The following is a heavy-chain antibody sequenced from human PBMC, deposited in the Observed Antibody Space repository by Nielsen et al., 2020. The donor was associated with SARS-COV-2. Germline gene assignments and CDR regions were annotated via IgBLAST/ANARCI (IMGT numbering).Heavy chain of an antibody. D-gene: IGHD3-3*01. V-gene: IGHV1-3*01. J-gene: IGHJ6*02. Sequence: ASVKVSCKASGYTFTSYAMHWVRQAPGQRLEWMGWINAGNGNTKYSQKFQGRVTITRDTSASTAYMELSSLRSEDTAVYYCARDKDVRFLEWLVPSYYYGMDVWGQGTTVTVSS. CDR1: GYTFTSYA. CDR3: ARDKDVRFLEWLVPSYYYGMDV. CDR2: INAGNGNT.